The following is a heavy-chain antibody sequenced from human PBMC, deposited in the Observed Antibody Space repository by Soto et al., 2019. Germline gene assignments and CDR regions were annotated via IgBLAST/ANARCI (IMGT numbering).Heavy chain of an antibody. CDR2: INPNSGGT. J-gene: IGHJ4*02. CDR1: GYTFTGYY. CDR3: ARGGAGTTGTTWTFDY. V-gene: IGHV1-2*04. Sequence: QVQLVQSGAEVKKPGASVKVSCKASGYTFTGYYMHWVRQAPGQGLEWMGWINPNSGGTNYAQKFQGWVTMTRDTSISTAYMELSRLRSDDTAVYYCARGGAGTTGTTWTFDYWGQGTLVTVSS. D-gene: IGHD1-1*01.